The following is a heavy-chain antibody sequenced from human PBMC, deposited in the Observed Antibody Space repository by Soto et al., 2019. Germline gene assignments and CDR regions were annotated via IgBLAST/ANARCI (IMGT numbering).Heavy chain of an antibody. Sequence: SETLSLTCTVSGGSISSAAYYWSWIRQHPGKGLEWIGYISHSGSTYYNPSLKSRVIISVDTSKNQFSLSLTSVTAADTAVYYCAKSGRMWYSSSGQLRDYWGQGTLVTVSS. V-gene: IGHV4-31*03. CDR3: AKSGRMWYSSSGQLRDY. J-gene: IGHJ4*02. CDR2: ISHSGST. CDR1: GGSISSAAYY. D-gene: IGHD6-13*01.